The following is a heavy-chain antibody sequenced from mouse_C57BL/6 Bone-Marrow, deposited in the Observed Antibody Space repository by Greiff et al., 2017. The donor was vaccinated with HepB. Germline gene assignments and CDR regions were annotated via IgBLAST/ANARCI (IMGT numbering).Heavy chain of an antibody. CDR2: IYPGSGST. D-gene: IGHD6-2*01. Sequence: VQLQQPGAELVKPGASVKMSCKASGYTFTSYWITWVKQRPGQGLEWIGDIYPGSGSTNYNEKFKSKATLTVDTSSSTAYMQRSSLTSEVSAVYYCARESQPCYAMDYWGQGTSVTVSS. CDR1: GYTFTSYW. CDR3: ARESQPCYAMDY. J-gene: IGHJ4*01. V-gene: IGHV1-55*01.